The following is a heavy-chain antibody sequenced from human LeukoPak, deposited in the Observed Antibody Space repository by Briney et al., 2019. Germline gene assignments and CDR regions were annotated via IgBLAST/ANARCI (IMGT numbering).Heavy chain of an antibody. Sequence: GGSLRLSCAASGFTFSSYAMSWVRQAPGKGLEWVSAISGSGGSTYYADSVKGRFTISRDNSKNTLYLQMNSLRAEDTAVYHCAKDQLIDITMIVVVITDAFDIWGQGTMVTVSS. D-gene: IGHD3-22*01. V-gene: IGHV3-23*01. J-gene: IGHJ3*02. CDR2: ISGSGGST. CDR3: AKDQLIDITMIVVVITDAFDI. CDR1: GFTFSSYA.